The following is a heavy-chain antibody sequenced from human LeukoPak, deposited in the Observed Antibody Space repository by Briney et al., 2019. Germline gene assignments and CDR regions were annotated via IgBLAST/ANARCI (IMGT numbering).Heavy chain of an antibody. V-gene: IGHV1-69*13. J-gene: IGHJ4*02. Sequence: ASVKVSCKASGGTFSSYAISWVRQAPGQGLEWMGGIIPIFGTANYAQKFQGRVTITADESTSTAYMELSSLRSEDTAVYYCARGAVAGTLGEYYFDYWGQGTLVTVSS. CDR2: IIPIFGTA. CDR3: ARGAVAGTLGEYYFDY. CDR1: GGTFSSYA. D-gene: IGHD6-19*01.